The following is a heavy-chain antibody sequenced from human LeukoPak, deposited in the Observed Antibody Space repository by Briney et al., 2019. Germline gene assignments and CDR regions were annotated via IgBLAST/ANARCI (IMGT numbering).Heavy chain of an antibody. V-gene: IGHV4-38-2*02. D-gene: IGHD2-21*01. CDR3: ARHRDCGGDCYLGKHVDV. CDR2: IYHSGSA. J-gene: IGHJ6*04. Sequence: PSETLSLTCTVSGYSISSGYYWGWILQAPGKGLEWIVSIYHSGSAYYNPSLKSRVTISVDTSKNQFSLKLSSVTAADTAVYYCARHRDCGGDCYLGKHVDVWGKGTTVTVSS. CDR1: GYSISSGYY.